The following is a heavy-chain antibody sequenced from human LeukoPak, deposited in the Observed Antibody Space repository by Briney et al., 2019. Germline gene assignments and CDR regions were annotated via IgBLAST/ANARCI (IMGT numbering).Heavy chain of an antibody. Sequence: GGSLRLSCAASGFTFSDYYMSWIRQAPGKGLEWVSYISSSSSYTNYADSVKGRFTISRDNAKNSLYLQMNSLRAEDTAVYYCARVFGDGHDIRGAYFDYWGQGTLVTVSS. CDR2: ISSSSSYT. J-gene: IGHJ4*02. CDR1: GFTFSDYY. D-gene: IGHD5-24*01. CDR3: ARVFGDGHDIRGAYFDY. V-gene: IGHV3-11*06.